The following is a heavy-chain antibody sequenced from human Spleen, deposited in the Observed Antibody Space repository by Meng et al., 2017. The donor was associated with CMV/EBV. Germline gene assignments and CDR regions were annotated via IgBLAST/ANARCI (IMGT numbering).Heavy chain of an antibody. CDR3: AKPGGSTSLEGLDV. CDR2: IPYDGANK. J-gene: IGHJ6*02. V-gene: IGHV3-30*02. D-gene: IGHD6-6*01. Sequence: GESLKISCAASGFSFSAYGVHWVRQAPGKGLEWVAFIPYDGANKYYPDSVKGRFTISRDNSKNTLYLQMNSLRPEDTAVYYCAKPGGSTSLEGLDVWGQGTTVTVSS. CDR1: GFSFSAYG.